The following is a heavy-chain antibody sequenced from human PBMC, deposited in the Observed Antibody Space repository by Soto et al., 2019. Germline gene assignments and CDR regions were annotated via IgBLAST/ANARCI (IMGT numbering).Heavy chain of an antibody. J-gene: IGHJ3*02. V-gene: IGHV3-64*01. Sequence: GGSLRLSCAASGFTFSSYAMHWVRQAPGKGLEYVSAISSNGGSTYYANSVKGRFTISRDNSKNTLYLQMGSLRAEDMAVYYCARDLGDTIFGIWGQGTMVTVSS. CDR1: GFTFSSYA. CDR3: ARDLGDTIFGI. CDR2: ISSNGGST. D-gene: IGHD3-3*01.